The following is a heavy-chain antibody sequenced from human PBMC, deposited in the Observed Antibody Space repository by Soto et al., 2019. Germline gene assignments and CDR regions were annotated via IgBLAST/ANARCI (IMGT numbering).Heavy chain of an antibody. D-gene: IGHD6-13*01. CDR2: IIPIFGTA. CDR3: ARVLSPRIAAAHAPYYGMDV. J-gene: IGHJ6*02. Sequence: GASVKVSCKASGGTFSSYAISWVRQAPGQGLEWMGGIIPIFGTANYAQKFQGRVTITADESTSTAYMELSSLRSEDTAVYYCARVLSPRIAAAHAPYYGMDVWGQGTTVTVSS. CDR1: GGTFSSYA. V-gene: IGHV1-69*13.